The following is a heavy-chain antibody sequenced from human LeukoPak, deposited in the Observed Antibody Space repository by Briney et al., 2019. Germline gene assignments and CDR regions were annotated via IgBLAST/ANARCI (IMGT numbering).Heavy chain of an antibody. Sequence: SETLSLTCTVSGGSISSYYWSWSRQPSGKGLQWIGEINHSGSTNYNPSLKSRVTISVDTSKNQFSLKLSSVTAADTAVYYCARGAYYYDSSVHPWGQGTLVTVSS. V-gene: IGHV4-34*01. CDR1: GGSISSYY. CDR3: ARGAYYYDSSVHP. CDR2: INHSGST. J-gene: IGHJ5*02. D-gene: IGHD3-22*01.